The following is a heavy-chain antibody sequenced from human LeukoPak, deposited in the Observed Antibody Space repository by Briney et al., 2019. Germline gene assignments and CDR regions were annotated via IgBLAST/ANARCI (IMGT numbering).Heavy chain of an antibody. CDR2: IIPIFGTA. D-gene: IGHD2-8*01. CDR1: GGTFSSYA. Sequence: GASVKVSCKASGGTFSSYAISWVRQAPGQGLEWMGGIIPIFGTANYAQKFQGRVTITADESTSTAYMELSSLRSEDTAVYYCAREGEGYCTNGVCYRRGAFDIWGQGTMVTVSS. CDR3: AREGEGYCTNGVCYRRGAFDI. V-gene: IGHV1-69*13. J-gene: IGHJ3*02.